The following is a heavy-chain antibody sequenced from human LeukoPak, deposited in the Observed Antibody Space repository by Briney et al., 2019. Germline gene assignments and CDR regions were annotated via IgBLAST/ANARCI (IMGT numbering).Heavy chain of an antibody. CDR1: GFTFSSYA. J-gene: IGHJ4*02. V-gene: IGHV3-23*01. D-gene: IGHD3-22*01. Sequence: PGGSLRLSCAASGFTFSSYAMSWVRQAPGKGLEWVSAISGSGGSTYYADSVKGRFTISRDNSKNTLYLQMNSLRAEDTAVYYCARLYDSSGYDDYYFDYWGQGTLVTVSS. CDR3: ARLYDSSGYDDYYFDY. CDR2: ISGSGGST.